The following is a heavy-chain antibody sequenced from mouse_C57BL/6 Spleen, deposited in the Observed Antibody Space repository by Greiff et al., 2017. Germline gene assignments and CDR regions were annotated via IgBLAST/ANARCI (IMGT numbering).Heavy chain of an antibody. V-gene: IGHV1-64*01. J-gene: IGHJ4*01. Sequence: QVQLKQSGAELVKPGASVKLSCKASGYTFTSYWMPWVKQGPGQGLEWIGMIHPNRGSTHYNEKFKSKATLTVAKSSSTAYMHLSSLTTEDSAVYYCATCGDGDYVYAMEYRGQGTSVTVSS. CDR2: IHPNRGST. CDR1: GYTFTSYW. D-gene: IGHD2-13*01. CDR3: ATCGDGDYVYAMEY.